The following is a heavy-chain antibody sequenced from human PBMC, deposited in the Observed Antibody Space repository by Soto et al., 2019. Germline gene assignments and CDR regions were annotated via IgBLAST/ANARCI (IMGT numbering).Heavy chain of an antibody. V-gene: IGHV1-69*13. CDR1: GGTFSSYA. Sequence: SVKVSCKASGGTFSSYAISWVRQAPGQGLEWMGGIIPIFGTANYAQKFQGRVTITADESTSTAYMELSSLRSEDTAVYYCARVGDDYYDSSGYPTSYFDYWGQGTLVTVSS. J-gene: IGHJ4*02. CDR2: IIPIFGTA. CDR3: ARVGDDYYDSSGYPTSYFDY. D-gene: IGHD3-22*01.